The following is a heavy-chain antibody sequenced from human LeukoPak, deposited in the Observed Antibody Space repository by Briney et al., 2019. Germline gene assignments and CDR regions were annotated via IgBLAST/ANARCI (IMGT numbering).Heavy chain of an antibody. CDR3: ARDCPYHLMCGGDYYFDH. CDR1: GGSISSHY. CDR2: IYTSGST. J-gene: IGHJ4*02. V-gene: IGHV4-4*07. D-gene: IGHD2-2*01. Sequence: KPSETLSLTCTVSGGSISSHYWSWIRQPAGKGLEWIGRIYTSGSTNYNPSLKSRVTMSLDTSKNQFSLKLSSVTAADTAVYYCARDCPYHLMCGGDYYFDHWGQGTLVTVSS.